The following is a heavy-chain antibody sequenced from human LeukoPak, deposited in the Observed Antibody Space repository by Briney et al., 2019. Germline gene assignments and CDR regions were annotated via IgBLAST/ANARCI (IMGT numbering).Heavy chain of an antibody. CDR1: GYTFTSYG. CDR2: ISAYNGNT. D-gene: IGHD1-26*01. Sequence: ASVKVSCKASGYTFTSYGISWVRQAPGQGLEWMGLISAYNGNTNYAQQLPGRVTMTTDTSTSTAYMELRSLRSDDTAVYYCARDRFVGATSDFDYWGQGTLVTVSS. V-gene: IGHV1-18*01. CDR3: ARDRFVGATSDFDY. J-gene: IGHJ4*02.